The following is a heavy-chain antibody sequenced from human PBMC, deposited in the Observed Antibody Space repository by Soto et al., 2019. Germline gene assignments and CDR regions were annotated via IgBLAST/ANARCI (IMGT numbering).Heavy chain of an antibody. CDR2: ISYDGSNK. Sequence: LRLSCAASGFTFSSYGMHWVRQAPGKGLEWVAVISYDGSNKYYADSVKGRFTISRDNSKNTLYLQMNSLRAEDTAVYYCAKGIDVDIVATIDYWGQGTLVTVSS. CDR3: AKGIDVDIVATIDY. V-gene: IGHV3-30*18. D-gene: IGHD5-12*01. CDR1: GFTFSSYG. J-gene: IGHJ4*02.